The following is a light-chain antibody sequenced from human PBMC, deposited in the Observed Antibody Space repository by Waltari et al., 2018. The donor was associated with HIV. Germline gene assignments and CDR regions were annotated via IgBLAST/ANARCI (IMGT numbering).Light chain of an antibody. J-gene: IGLJ1*01. CDR2: DVN. V-gene: IGLV2-11*01. Sequence: QSALTQPRSVSGSPGQSVSISCTGSHSNIGTFDYVSWYQQHPGKAPKRMIYDVNKRPSGVPDRFSGSKSGSTASLTISGLQAEDEADYYCCSYGGSLTPYVFGTGTEVTVL. CDR3: CSYGGSLTPYV. CDR1: HSNIGTFDY.